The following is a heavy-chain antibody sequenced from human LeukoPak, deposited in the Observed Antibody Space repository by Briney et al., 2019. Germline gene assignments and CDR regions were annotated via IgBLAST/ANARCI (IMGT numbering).Heavy chain of an antibody. V-gene: IGHV3-7*01. J-gene: IGHJ4*02. CDR3: ARGTVNFDN. Sequence: GGSLRLSCAASGFTFSSYWMTWVRQAPGKGLEWVANIKQDGSEKYYVDSVKGRFSISRDNVNNSLILQMNSLRAEVTAVYYCARGTVNFDNWSQGTLVTVSS. CDR1: GFTFSSYW. D-gene: IGHD4-11*01. CDR2: IKQDGSEK.